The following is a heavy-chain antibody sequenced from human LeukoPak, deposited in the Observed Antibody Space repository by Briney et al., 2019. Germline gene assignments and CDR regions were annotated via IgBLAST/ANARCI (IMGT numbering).Heavy chain of an antibody. D-gene: IGHD2-8*02. Sequence: GGSLRLSCAASGFTFSSYGMHWVRQAPGKGLEWVAVIWYDGSNKYYADSVKGRFTISRDNSKNTLYLQMNSLRAEDTAVYYCARGPPDTLLVVYAIDDAGEFDPWGQGTLVTVSS. CDR1: GFTFSSYG. CDR3: ARGPPDTLLVVYAIDDAGEFDP. V-gene: IGHV3-33*01. J-gene: IGHJ5*02. CDR2: IWYDGSNK.